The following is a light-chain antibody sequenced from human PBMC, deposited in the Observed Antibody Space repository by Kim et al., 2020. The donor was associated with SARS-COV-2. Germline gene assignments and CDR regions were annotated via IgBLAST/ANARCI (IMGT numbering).Light chain of an antibody. V-gene: IGLV1-44*01. Sequence: GQRDNISCSGSSSNLGSNAVNWYQQLPGTAPKLLIYSNNQRPSGVPDRFSGSKSGTSACLAISGLQSEDEADYYCAAWDDSLNGPVFGGGTQLTVL. J-gene: IGLJ2*01. CDR2: SNN. CDR3: AAWDDSLNGPV. CDR1: SSNLGSNA.